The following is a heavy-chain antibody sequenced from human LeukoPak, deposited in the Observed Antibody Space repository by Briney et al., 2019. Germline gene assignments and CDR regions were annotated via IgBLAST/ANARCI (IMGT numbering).Heavy chain of an antibody. D-gene: IGHD2-2*01. V-gene: IGHV3-30*18. J-gene: IGHJ6*03. CDR1: GFTFSSYG. Sequence: PGRSLRLSCAASGFTFSSYGMHWVRQAPGKGLEWVAVISYDGSNKYYADSVKGRFTISRDNSKNTLYLQMNSLRAEDTAVYYCTKDPTPPYQLLLLDYYYYMDVWGKGTTVTVSS. CDR3: TKDPTPPYQLLLLDYYYYMDV. CDR2: ISYDGSNK.